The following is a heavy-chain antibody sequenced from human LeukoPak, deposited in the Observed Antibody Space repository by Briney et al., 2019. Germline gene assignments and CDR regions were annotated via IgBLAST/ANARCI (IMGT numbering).Heavy chain of an antibody. CDR1: GGSISSYY. CDR2: IYYSGST. Sequence: SETLSLTCTVSGGSISSYYWSWIRQPPGKGLEWIGYIYYSGSTNYNPSLKSRVTISVDTSKNQFSLKLSSVTAADTAVYYCTRRRRDGYNFDLWGQGTLVTVSS. CDR3: TRRRRDGYNFDL. D-gene: IGHD5-24*01. V-gene: IGHV4-59*08. J-gene: IGHJ4*02.